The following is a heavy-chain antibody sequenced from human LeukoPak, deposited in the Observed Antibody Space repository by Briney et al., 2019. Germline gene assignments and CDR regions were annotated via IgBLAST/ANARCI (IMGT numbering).Heavy chain of an antibody. CDR2: ISYDGSNK. J-gene: IGHJ4*02. Sequence: GRSLRLSCAASGFTFSSDGMHCGRQAPGKGLERVAVISYDGSNKYYADSVRGRFTISRDNSKNTLYLQMNSLRAEDTAVYYCAKWAYYYDSSGFDYWGQGTLVTVSS. D-gene: IGHD3-22*01. V-gene: IGHV3-30*18. CDR3: AKWAYYYDSSGFDY. CDR1: GFTFSSDG.